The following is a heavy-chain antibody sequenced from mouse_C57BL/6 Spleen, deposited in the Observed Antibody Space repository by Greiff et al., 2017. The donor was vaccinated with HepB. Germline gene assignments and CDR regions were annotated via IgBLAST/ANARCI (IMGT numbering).Heavy chain of an antibody. CDR3: ATVDSSGYVRFAY. CDR2: ILPGSGST. CDR1: GYTFTGYW. Sequence: QVQLKESGAELMKPGASVKLSCKATGYTFTGYWIEWVKQRPGHGLEWIGEILPGSGSTNYNEKFKGKATFTADTSSNTAYMQLSSLTTEDSAIYYCATVDSSGYVRFAYWGQGTLVTVSA. V-gene: IGHV1-9*01. D-gene: IGHD3-2*02. J-gene: IGHJ3*01.